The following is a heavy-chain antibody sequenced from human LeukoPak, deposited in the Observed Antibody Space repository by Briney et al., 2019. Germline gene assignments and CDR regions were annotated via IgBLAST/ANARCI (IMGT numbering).Heavy chain of an antibody. D-gene: IGHD2-15*01. V-gene: IGHV3-7*03. J-gene: IGHJ4*02. CDR1: GLTFSTYW. Sequence: GGSLRLSCAASGLTFSTYWMSWVRQAPGQGLEWVANVKHDGSEKYYVDSVKGRFTISRDNAKNSLYLQMNSLRDEDTAVYYFSSYSPGYYSGSYFSYWGQGTLVTVSS. CDR3: SSYSPGYYSGSYFSY. CDR2: VKHDGSEK.